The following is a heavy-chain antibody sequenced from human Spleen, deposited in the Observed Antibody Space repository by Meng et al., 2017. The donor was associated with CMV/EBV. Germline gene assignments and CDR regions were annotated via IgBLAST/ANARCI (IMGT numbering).Heavy chain of an antibody. D-gene: IGHD3-22*01. Sequence: GSLRLSCAVYGGSFSGYYWSWIRQPPGKGLEWIGEINHSGSTNYNPSLKSRVTISVDTSKNQFSLKLSSVTAADTAVYYCARSPDSSAGFDYWGQGTLVTVSS. V-gene: IGHV4-34*01. CDR1: GGSFSGYY. CDR3: ARSPDSSAGFDY. J-gene: IGHJ4*02. CDR2: INHSGST.